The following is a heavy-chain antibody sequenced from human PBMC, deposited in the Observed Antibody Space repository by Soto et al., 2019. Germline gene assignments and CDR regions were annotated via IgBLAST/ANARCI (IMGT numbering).Heavy chain of an antibody. D-gene: IGHD6-19*01. V-gene: IGHV4-34*01. CDR3: ARGSRFYSSGWYHWFDS. J-gene: IGHJ5*01. Sequence: SETLSLTCSVYGGSFSGYYWSWIRQPPGKGLEWIGEINHSGSTNYNPSLESRVTISVDTPKNQFSLKLSSVTAADTAVYYCARGSRFYSSGWYHWFDSWGQGTLVTVSS. CDR1: GGSFSGYY. CDR2: INHSGST.